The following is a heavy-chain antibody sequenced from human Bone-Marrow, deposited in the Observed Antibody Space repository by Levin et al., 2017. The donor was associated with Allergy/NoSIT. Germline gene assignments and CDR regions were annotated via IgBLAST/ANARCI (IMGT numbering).Heavy chain of an antibody. J-gene: IGHJ6*02. CDR1: GFTFSSYG. V-gene: IGHV3-30*18. Sequence: GESLKISCAASGFTFSSYGMHWVRQAPGKGLEWVAVISYDGSNKYYADSVKGRFTISRDNSKNTLYLQMNSLRAEDTAVYYCAKAPVGGSGGSPKGYYYYGMDVWGQGTTVTVSS. CDR3: AKAPVGGSGGSPKGYYYYGMDV. D-gene: IGHD2-15*01. CDR2: ISYDGSNK.